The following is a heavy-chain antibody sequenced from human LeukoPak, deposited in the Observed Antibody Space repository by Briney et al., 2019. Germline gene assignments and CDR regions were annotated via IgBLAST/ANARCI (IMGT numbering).Heavy chain of an antibody. CDR2: IIPIFGTA. V-gene: IGHV1-69*13. CDR3: ALEYYYDSSGYYLDYNWFDP. CDR1: GGTFSGYA. J-gene: IGHJ5*02. Sequence: GASVKVSCKASGGTFSGYAISWVRQAPGQGLEWMGGIIPIFGTANYAQKFQGRVTITADESTSTAYMELSSLRSEDTAVYYCALEYYYDSSGYYLDYNWFDPWGQGTLVTVSS. D-gene: IGHD3-22*01.